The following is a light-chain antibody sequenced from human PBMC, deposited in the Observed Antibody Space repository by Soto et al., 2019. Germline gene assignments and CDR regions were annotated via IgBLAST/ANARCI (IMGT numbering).Light chain of an antibody. CDR3: QKHDSAPLT. Sequence: DIQMTQSPSSLSASVGDRVTITCRASQGISNYLAWYQQKPGKVPRLLIYAASTLQSGVPSRFSGSGSGTDYTLTIRSLQPEDVAAYYCQKHDSAPLTFGPGTKVDIK. V-gene: IGKV1-27*01. CDR1: QGISNY. J-gene: IGKJ3*01. CDR2: AAS.